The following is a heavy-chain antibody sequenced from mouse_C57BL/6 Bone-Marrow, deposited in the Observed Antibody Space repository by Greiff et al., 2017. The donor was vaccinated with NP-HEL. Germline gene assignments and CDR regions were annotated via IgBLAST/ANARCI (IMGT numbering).Heavy chain of an antibody. CDR2: INPYNGGT. CDR3: ARSYGSSYAMDY. J-gene: IGHJ4*01. V-gene: IGHV1-19*01. D-gene: IGHD1-1*01. Sequence: DVQLQESGPVLVKPGASVKMSCKASGYTFTDYYMNWVKQSHGKSLEWIGVINPYNGGTSYNQKFKGKATLTVDKSSSTAYMELNSLTSEDSAVYYCARSYGSSYAMDYWGQGTSVTVSS. CDR1: GYTFTDYY.